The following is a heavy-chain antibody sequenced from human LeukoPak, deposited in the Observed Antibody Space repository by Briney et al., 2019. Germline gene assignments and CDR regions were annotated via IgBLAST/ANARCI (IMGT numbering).Heavy chain of an antibody. Sequence: GASVKVSCKASGYTFTNYGVSWVRQAPGQGLEWMGWVSGYNGNTNYTQKLQGRVTKTTDTSTSTAYMELRSLRSDDTAVYYCARVSYYFASGSYYGDFWGQGTLVSVSS. CDR2: VSGYNGNT. CDR1: GYTFTNYG. CDR3: ARVSYYFASGSYYGDF. D-gene: IGHD3-10*01. V-gene: IGHV1-18*01. J-gene: IGHJ4*02.